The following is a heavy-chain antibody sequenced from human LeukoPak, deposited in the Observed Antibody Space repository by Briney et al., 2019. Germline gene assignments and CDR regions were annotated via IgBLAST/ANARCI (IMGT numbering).Heavy chain of an antibody. D-gene: IGHD3-9*01. V-gene: IGHV4-59*12. Sequence: SETLSLTCTVSGDSISSYYWSWIRQPAGKGLEWIGYIYHSGSTYYNPSLKSRVTISVDRSKNQFSLKLSSVTAADTAVYYCARGADILTGYPSPEYYFDYWGQGTLVTVSS. CDR1: GDSISSYY. CDR3: ARGADILTGYPSPEYYFDY. J-gene: IGHJ4*02. CDR2: IYHSGST.